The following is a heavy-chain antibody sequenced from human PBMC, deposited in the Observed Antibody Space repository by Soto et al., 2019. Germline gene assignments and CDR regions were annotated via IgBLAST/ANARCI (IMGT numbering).Heavy chain of an antibody. V-gene: IGHV4-30-2*01. D-gene: IGHD3-3*01. Sequence: SETLSLTCTVSGGSISSSSYYWGWIRQPPGKGLEWIGYIYHSGSTYYNPSLKSRVTISVDRSKNQFSLKLSSVTAADTAVYYCARGPREGYDFWSGYYKGAPSGYYYYGMDVWGQGTTVTVSS. J-gene: IGHJ6*02. CDR3: ARGPREGYDFWSGYYKGAPSGYYYYGMDV. CDR1: GGSISSSSYY. CDR2: IYHSGST.